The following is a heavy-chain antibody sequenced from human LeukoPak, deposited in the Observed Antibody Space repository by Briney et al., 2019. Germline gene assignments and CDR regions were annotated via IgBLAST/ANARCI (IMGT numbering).Heavy chain of an antibody. D-gene: IGHD2-21*01. CDR2: IRSSGDII. Sequence: PGGSLRLSCAASGFTFSDYYMSWIRQAPGKGLEWVSQIRSSGDIISYADSVKGRFTISRDNAKNSLYLQMNSLRAEDTAVYYCARLLSFVVWDWGQGTLVTVSS. J-gene: IGHJ4*02. CDR1: GFTFSDYY. CDR3: ARLLSFVVWD. V-gene: IGHV3-11*01.